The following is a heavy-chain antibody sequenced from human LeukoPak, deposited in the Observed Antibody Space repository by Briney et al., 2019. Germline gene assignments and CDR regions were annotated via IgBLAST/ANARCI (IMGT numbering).Heavy chain of an antibody. CDR3: GRDLGGRGGA. J-gene: IGHJ5*02. CDR2: TNADGSIT. Sequence: GGSLRLSCAASGFIFSTYWMHWVRQVQGRGPGWVSRTNADGSITDYTDSVKGRFTISRDNAKDTLYLQMNSLRPEDTAVYYCGRDLGGRGGAWGQGTLVTVSS. V-gene: IGHV3-74*01. CDR1: GFIFSTYW. D-gene: IGHD3-16*01.